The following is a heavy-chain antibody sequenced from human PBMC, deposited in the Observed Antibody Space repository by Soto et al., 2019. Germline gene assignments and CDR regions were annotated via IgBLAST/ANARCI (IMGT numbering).Heavy chain of an antibody. V-gene: IGHV1-69*05. D-gene: IGHD2-15*01. J-gene: IGHJ6*02. CDR1: GGTFSSYA. CDR3: ARGSGGSSYYYYGMDV. Sequence: QVQLVQSGAEVKKPGSSVKVSCKASGGTFSSYAINWVRQAPGQGLEWMGGIIPIFGTANYAQKFQGRVTITXAELTXXAYMELSSLRSEDTAGYYCARGSGGSSYYYYGMDVWGQGTTVTVSS. CDR2: IIPIFGTA.